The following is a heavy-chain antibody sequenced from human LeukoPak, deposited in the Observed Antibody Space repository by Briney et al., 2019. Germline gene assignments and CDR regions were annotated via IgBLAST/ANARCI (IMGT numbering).Heavy chain of an antibody. CDR3: ARDYPTYYYDNSGYYPGFDY. CDR1: GYTFTSYY. Sequence: ASVKVSCKASGYTFTSYYMHWVRQAPGQGLEWMGWINPNSGGTRYAQKFQGRVTMTRDTSISTAYMELSRLRSDDTAVYYCARDYPTYYYDNSGYYPGFDYWGQGTLVTVSS. J-gene: IGHJ4*02. V-gene: IGHV1-2*02. CDR2: INPNSGGT. D-gene: IGHD3-22*01.